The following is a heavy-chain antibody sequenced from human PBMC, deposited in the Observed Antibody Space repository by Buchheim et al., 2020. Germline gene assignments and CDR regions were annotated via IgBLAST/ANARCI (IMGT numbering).Heavy chain of an antibody. J-gene: IGHJ4*02. V-gene: IGHV3-30*18. D-gene: IGHD6-13*01. CDR1: GFTFSSYG. Sequence: QVQLVESGGGVVQPGRSLRLSCAASGFTFSSYGMHWVRQAPGKGLEWVAVISYDGSNKYYADSVKGRFTISRDNSKNTLYLQMNSLRAEDTAMYYCAKDSEIWGIAAAGLFDYWGQGTL. CDR2: ISYDGSNK. CDR3: AKDSEIWGIAAAGLFDY.